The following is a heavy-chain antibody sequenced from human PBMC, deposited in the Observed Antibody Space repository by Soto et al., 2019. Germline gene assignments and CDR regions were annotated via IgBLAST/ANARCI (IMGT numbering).Heavy chain of an antibody. J-gene: IGHJ4*02. Sequence: QVQLVQSGAEVKKPGASVRVSCKASGYTFPDYYIHWVRQAPGQGLECMGWINPNSGVTNYAQKSQQWVTMTRDTSTSTAYIELSSLRSGDKSRSYCARGDWSGDNCYGPYYVDYGGQGTLVTVSS. D-gene: IGHD2-15*01. CDR1: GYTFPDYY. V-gene: IGHV1-2*04. CDR2: INPNSGVT. CDR3: ARGDWSGDNCYGPYYVDY.